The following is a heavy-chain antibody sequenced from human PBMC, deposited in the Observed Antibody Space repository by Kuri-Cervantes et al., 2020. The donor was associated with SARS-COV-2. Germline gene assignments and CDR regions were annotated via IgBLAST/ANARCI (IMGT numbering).Heavy chain of an antibody. CDR2: INSDGSST. CDR1: GFTFSSYW. D-gene: IGHD3-22*01. J-gene: IGHJ4*02. CDR3: ARETRDSSGYYRLSLDY. Sequence: GGSLRLSCAASGFTFSSYWMRWVRQAPGKGLVWVSRINSDGSSTSYADSVKGRFTISRDNAKNTLYLQMNSLRAEDTAVYYCARETRDSSGYYRLSLDYWGQGTLVTVSS. V-gene: IGHV3-74*01.